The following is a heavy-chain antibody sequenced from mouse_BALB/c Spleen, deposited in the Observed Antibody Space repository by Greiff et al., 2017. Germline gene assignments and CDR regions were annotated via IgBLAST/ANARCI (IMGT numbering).Heavy chain of an antibody. Sequence: VKLQESGAELVRPGASVTLSCKASGYTFTDYEMHWVKQTPVHGLEWIGAIDPETGGTAYNQKFKGKATLTADKSSSTAYMELRSLTSEDSAVYYCTRAGGYYYGSSYGWFAYWGQGTLVTVSA. CDR3: TRAGGYYYGSSYGWFAY. CDR2: IDPETGGT. J-gene: IGHJ3*01. CDR1: GYTFTDYE. V-gene: IGHV1-15*01. D-gene: IGHD1-1*01.